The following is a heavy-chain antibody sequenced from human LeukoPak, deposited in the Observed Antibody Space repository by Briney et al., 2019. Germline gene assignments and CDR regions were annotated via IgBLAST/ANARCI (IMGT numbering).Heavy chain of an antibody. J-gene: IGHJ4*02. CDR1: GYSFTSYW. CDR2: IYPGDSDT. V-gene: IGHV5-51*01. Sequence: HGESLKISCKGSGYSFTSYWIGWVRQMPGKGLEWMGIIYPGDSDTRYSPSFQGQVTISAVKSISTAYMQWSSLKASDTAMYYCARRDSSGWYYFDYWGQGTLVTVSS. D-gene: IGHD6-19*01. CDR3: ARRDSSGWYYFDY.